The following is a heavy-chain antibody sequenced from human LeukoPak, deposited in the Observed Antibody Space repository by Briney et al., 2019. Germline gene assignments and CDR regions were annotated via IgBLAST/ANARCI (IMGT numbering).Heavy chain of an antibody. D-gene: IGHD3-22*01. CDR3: ARIRSLYYYDSSGYGAFDI. CDR2: IWHDGSNK. J-gene: IGHJ3*02. CDR1: GFTFSSYG. V-gene: IGHV3-33*01. Sequence: GRSLRLSCAASGFTFSSYGMHWVRQAPGKGLEWVAVIWHDGSNKYYADSVKGRFTISRDNSKNTLYLQMNSLRAEDTAVYYCARIRSLYYYDSSGYGAFDIWGQGTMVTVSS.